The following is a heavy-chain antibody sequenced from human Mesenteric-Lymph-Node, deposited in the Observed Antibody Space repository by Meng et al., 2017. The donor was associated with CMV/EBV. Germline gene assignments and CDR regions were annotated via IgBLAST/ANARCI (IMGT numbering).Heavy chain of an antibody. CDR2: VFHSGST. CDR1: GGSISSSNW. CDR3: SSRWTGYYVY. J-gene: IGHJ4*02. D-gene: IGHD3/OR15-3a*01. V-gene: IGHV4-4*02. Sequence: LTCAVSGGSISSSNWWRWVRQPPGKGLEWIGEVFHSGSTNYNPSLKSRVTISVDRSKNHFSLQLTSVTAADTAIYYCSSRWTGYYVYWGQGTLVTVSS.